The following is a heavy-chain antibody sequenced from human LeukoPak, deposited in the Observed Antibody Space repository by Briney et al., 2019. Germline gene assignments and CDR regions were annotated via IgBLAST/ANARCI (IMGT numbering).Heavy chain of an antibody. CDR1: GYTFTGYY. CDR2: INPNSGGT. J-gene: IGHJ4*02. V-gene: IGHV1-2*06. CDR3: ARVLSRVATIYSSSLGY. Sequence: ASVKVSCTASGYTFTGYYMHWVRQAPGQGLEWMGRINPNSGGTNYAQKFQGRVTMTRDTSISTAYMELSRLRSDDTAVYYCARVLSRVATIYSSSLGYWGQGTLVTVSS. D-gene: IGHD6-13*01.